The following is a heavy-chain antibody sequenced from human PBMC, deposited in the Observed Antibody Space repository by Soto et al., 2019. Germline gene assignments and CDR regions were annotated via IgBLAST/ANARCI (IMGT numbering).Heavy chain of an antibody. CDR1: GGTFGSDA. CDR2: IIPIFGTT. D-gene: IGHD3-22*01. CDR3: ARAKTDRGYYINWLDP. Sequence: GASVKVSCKASGGTFGSDAITWVRQAPGQGLEWVGRIIPIFGTTNYAQNLQGRVTISADKSTLTSYMELHSLTSDDTALYYCARAKTDRGYYINWLDPWGQGTQLTVSS. J-gene: IGHJ5*02. V-gene: IGHV1-69*06.